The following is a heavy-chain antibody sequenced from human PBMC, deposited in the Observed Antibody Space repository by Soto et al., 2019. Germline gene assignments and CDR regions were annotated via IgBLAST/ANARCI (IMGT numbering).Heavy chain of an antibody. D-gene: IGHD3-22*01. J-gene: IGHJ3*02. CDR2: IRKDGTQE. Sequence: DVQLMESGGGLVQPGGSLRLSCTASGFTFENYWMTWIRQAPGKGLEWVANIRKDGTQEHYVDSVEGRFSVSRDNARASLYLQMNSLRIEDTAVYYCARDANNRDSSVYYDVFDIWGHGTMVTVSP. CDR3: ARDANNRDSSVYYDVFDI. CDR1: GFTFENYW. V-gene: IGHV3-7*05.